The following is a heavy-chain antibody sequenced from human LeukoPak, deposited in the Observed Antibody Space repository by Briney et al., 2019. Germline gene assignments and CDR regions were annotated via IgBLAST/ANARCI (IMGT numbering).Heavy chain of an antibody. J-gene: IGHJ6*03. V-gene: IGHV3-7*01. CDR3: ARDLVVPAAIPFYYYYMDV. Sequence: PGGSLRLSCAASGFTFSSYWMSWVRQAPGKGLEWVANIKQDGGEKYYVDSVKGRFTISRDNAKNSLYLQMNSLRAEDTAVYYCARDLVVPAAIPFYYYYMDVWGKGTTVTVSS. CDR1: GFTFSSYW. CDR2: IKQDGGEK. D-gene: IGHD2-2*02.